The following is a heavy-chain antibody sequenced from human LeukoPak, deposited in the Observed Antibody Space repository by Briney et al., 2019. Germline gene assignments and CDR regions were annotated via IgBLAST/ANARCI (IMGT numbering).Heavy chain of an antibody. J-gene: IGHJ4*02. CDR3: AGKWSGYPRYFDY. V-gene: IGHV4-39*01. Sequence: SETLSLTCTVSGGSISSSSYYWGWIRQPPGKGLEWIGSIHYSGSTYYNPSLKSRVTISVDTSKNQFSLKLSSVTAADTAVYYCAGKWSGYPRYFDYWGQGTLVTVSS. D-gene: IGHD3-3*01. CDR1: GGSISSSSYY. CDR2: IHYSGST.